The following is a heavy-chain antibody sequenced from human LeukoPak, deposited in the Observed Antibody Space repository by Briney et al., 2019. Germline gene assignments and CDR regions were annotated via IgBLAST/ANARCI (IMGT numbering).Heavy chain of an antibody. V-gene: IGHV3-23*01. CDR1: GFTFSSHA. Sequence: PGESLRLTCAASGFTFSSHAMSWVRQAPGKGLEWVSAFSDSGDSTYYADFVKGRFTISRDDSRNTLYLQMNSLRAEDTAVYYCAKDSPVCSFWGQGTLVTVSS. J-gene: IGHJ4*02. CDR2: FSDSGDST. CDR3: AKDSPVCSF. D-gene: IGHD3-10*02.